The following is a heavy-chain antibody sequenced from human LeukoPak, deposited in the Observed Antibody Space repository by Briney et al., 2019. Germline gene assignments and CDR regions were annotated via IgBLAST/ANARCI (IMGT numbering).Heavy chain of an antibody. CDR3: ARHSDSSGWVHFDY. CDR2: IYPGDSDT. CDR1: GYSFTNYY. Sequence: GESLKISCKGSGYSFTNYYIAWVRQMPGKGLEWMGIIYPGDSDTKYSPSFQGQVTISADKSINTAYLQWSSLKASDTAMYYCARHSDSSGWVHFDYWGQGTLVTVSS. J-gene: IGHJ4*02. D-gene: IGHD6-19*01. V-gene: IGHV5-51*01.